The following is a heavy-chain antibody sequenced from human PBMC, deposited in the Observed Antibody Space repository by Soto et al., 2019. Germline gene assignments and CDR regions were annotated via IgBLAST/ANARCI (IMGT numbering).Heavy chain of an antibody. CDR1: GYTFTAYG. Sequence: QVQLVQSGPEVRMPGASVKVSCKTSGYTFTAYGLAWLRQAPGRRPEWMGWVSTNDDRTNYAQKFQGRVTMTTDRSTTTTSMELRILRADDTAVFYCARELNTESSAYYSFAFWGQGTLVTVSS. CDR2: VSTNDDRT. J-gene: IGHJ4*02. V-gene: IGHV1-18*01. CDR3: ARELNTESSAYYSFAF. D-gene: IGHD3-22*01.